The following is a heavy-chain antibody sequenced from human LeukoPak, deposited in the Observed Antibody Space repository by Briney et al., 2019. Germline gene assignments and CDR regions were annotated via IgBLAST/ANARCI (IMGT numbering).Heavy chain of an antibody. CDR3: ARPGWVMTSGNDD. CDR2: LYHTGST. CDR1: GYSISRGYY. D-gene: IGHD4-11*01. J-gene: IGHJ4*02. Sequence: SETLSLTCAVSGYSISRGYYWALIRQPPGKGLEWIGTLYHTGSTYYNPSLDSRVTISVDTSKNEFSLKLKSVTAEGTAVYYCARPGWVMTSGNDDRGQGALVTVSS. V-gene: IGHV4-38-2*01.